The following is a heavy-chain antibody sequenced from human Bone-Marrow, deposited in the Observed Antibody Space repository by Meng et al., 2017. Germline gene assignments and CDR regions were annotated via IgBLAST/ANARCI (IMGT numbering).Heavy chain of an antibody. CDR2: IYYSGST. V-gene: IGHV4-39*07. D-gene: IGHD3-10*01. CDR1: GGSISSSSYY. CDR3: ARAPRGRWFGELKDYYFDY. Sequence: GSLRLSCTVSGGSISSSSYYWGWIRQPPGKGLEWIGSIYYSGSTYYNPSLKSRVTISVDTSKNQFSLKLSSVTAADTAVYYCARAPRGRWFGELKDYYFDYWGRGTLVTVSS. J-gene: IGHJ4*02.